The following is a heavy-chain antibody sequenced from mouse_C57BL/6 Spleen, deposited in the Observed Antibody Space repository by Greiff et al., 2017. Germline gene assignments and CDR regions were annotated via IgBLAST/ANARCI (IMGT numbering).Heavy chain of an antibody. V-gene: IGHV5-9-1*02. Sequence: DVMLVESGEGLVKPGGSLKLSCAASGFTFSSYAMSWVRQTPEKRLEWVAYISSGGDYIYYADTVKGRFTISRDNARNTLYLQMSSLKSEDTARYYCTRDDGYCDYWGQGTTLTVSS. CDR3: TRDDGYCDY. J-gene: IGHJ2*01. CDR1: GFTFSSYA. D-gene: IGHD2-3*01. CDR2: ISSGGDYI.